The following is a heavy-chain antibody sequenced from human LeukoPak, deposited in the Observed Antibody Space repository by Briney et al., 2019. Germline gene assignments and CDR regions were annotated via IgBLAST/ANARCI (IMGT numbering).Heavy chain of an antibody. CDR1: GGSISSSSYY. CDR2: IYYSGST. V-gene: IGHV4-39*01. CDR3: ARHRHVEVPAVILYYYYYYMDV. J-gene: IGHJ6*03. D-gene: IGHD2-2*02. Sequence: SETLSLTCTVSGGSISSSSYYWGWIRQPPGKGLEWIGSIYYSGSTYYNPSLKSRVTISVDTSKNQFSLKLSSVTAADTAVYYCARHRHVEVPAVILYYYYYYMDVWGKGTTVTVSS.